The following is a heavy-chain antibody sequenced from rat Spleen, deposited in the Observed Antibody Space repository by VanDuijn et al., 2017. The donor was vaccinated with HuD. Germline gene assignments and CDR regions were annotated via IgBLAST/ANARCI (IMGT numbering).Heavy chain of an antibody. J-gene: IGHJ3*01. V-gene: IGHV5-29*01. CDR3: ARHTRVFWFAY. D-gene: IGHD1-4*01. CDR2: INYDGRST. Sequence: EVQLVESGGGLVQPGRSLKLSCVASGFTFNNYWMTWIRQAPTKGLEWVATINYDGRSTFYRDSVRDRFTISRDNAKSTLYLQMNSLRSEDTATYYCARHTRVFWFAYWGQGTLVTVSS. CDR1: GFTFNNYW.